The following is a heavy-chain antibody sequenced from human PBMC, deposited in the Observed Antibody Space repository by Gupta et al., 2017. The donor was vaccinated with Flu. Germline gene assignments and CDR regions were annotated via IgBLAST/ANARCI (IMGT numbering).Heavy chain of an antibody. J-gene: IGHJ4*02. CDR1: GFTLSTDR. CDR3: ARHGTHHLGY. Sequence: SWAGSGFTLSTDRIAWVRRGPGKGQEWVDNTEEEGSEGYGVDTVKGGFTNSRDNARNSLYLEMNSLRVEDTAVDYWARHGTHHLGYGGQGTLVSVSS. V-gene: IGHV3-7*01. CDR2: TEEEGSEG.